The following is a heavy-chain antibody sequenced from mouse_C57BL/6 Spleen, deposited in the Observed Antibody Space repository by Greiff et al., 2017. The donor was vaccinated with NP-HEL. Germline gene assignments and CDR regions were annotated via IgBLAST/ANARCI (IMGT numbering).Heavy chain of an antibody. Sequence: EVHLVESGGGLVQPGGSLKLSCAASGFTFSDYYMYWVRQTPEKRLEWVAYISNGGGSTYYPDTVKGRFTISRDNAKNTLYLQMSRLKSEDTAMYYCARHEDYDGCYAMDYWGQGTSVTVSS. CDR2: ISNGGGST. CDR3: ARHEDYDGCYAMDY. V-gene: IGHV5-12*01. J-gene: IGHJ4*01. D-gene: IGHD2-4*01. CDR1: GFTFSDYY.